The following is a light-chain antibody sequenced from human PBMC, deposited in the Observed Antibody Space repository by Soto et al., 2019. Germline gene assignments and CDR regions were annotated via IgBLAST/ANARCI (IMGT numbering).Light chain of an antibody. CDR3: QQYKNWPLT. CDR2: GAS. J-gene: IGKJ1*01. CDR1: QNINRN. Sequence: DIVMTQSPATLSVSPGERATLSCRASQNINRNLAWYQQKPGQAPGLLISGASARASGIPARFSGSGSGTEFTLTISSLQSEDFAIYYCQQYKNWPLTFGQGTKVEI. V-gene: IGKV3-15*01.